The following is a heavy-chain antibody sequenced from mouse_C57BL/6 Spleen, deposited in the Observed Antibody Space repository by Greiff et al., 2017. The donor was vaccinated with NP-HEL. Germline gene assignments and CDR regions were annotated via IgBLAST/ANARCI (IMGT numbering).Heavy chain of an antibody. CDR2: IYPSDGST. D-gene: IGHD1-1*01. V-gene: IGHV1-85*01. CDR3: AREDYYGFAY. J-gene: IGHJ3*01. CDR1: GYTFTSYD. Sequence: QVQLQQSGPELVKPGASVKLSCKASGYTFTSYDINWVKQRPGQGLEWIGWIYPSDGSTRYNEKFKGKATLTVDTSSSTAYMELNSLTSEDSAVYVCAREDYYGFAYWGQGTLVTVSA.